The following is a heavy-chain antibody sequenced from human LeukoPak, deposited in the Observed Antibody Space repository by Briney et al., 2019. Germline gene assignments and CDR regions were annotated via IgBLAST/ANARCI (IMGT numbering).Heavy chain of an antibody. J-gene: IGHJ5*02. CDR1: GGTFSRYA. CDR2: IIPIFGTA. D-gene: IGHD1-7*01. CDR3: ARGETGTTHQMGFDP. Sequence: GASVKVPCKASGGTFSRYAISWVRQAPGQGLAWMGGIIPIFGTANYAQKFQGRVTITADESTSTAYMELSSLRSEDTAVYYRARGETGTTHQMGFDPWGQGTLVTVSS. V-gene: IGHV1-69*13.